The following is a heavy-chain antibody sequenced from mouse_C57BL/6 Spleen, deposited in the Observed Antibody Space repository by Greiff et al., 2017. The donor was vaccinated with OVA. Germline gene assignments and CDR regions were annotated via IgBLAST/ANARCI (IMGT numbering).Heavy chain of an antibody. J-gene: IGHJ4*01. Sequence: QVQLQQSGAELVKPGASVKVSCKASGYTFTSYWMHWVKQRPGQGLEWIGRIHPSDSDTNYNQKFKGKATLTVDKSSSTGYMQLSSLTSDDSAVDYCAGYHARGGREYCAMDDWGQGTTVTVSS. CDR3: AGYHARGGREYCAMDD. CDR2: IHPSDSDT. D-gene: IGHD1-1*02. CDR1: GYTFTSYW. V-gene: IGHV1-74*01.